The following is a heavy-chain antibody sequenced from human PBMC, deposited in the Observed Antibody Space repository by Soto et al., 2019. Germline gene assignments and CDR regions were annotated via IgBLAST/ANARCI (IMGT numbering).Heavy chain of an antibody. D-gene: IGHD5-12*01. Sequence: EAQLLESGGGSVQPGGSLRLSCAASGFTFSSHGMSWIRQAPGKGLEWISGLSRGGGSTYYVDSVKGRFTISRDNAKNTLEWIMKSLRVEDTALYYCARDGQYRTDGFDIWGQGTMVTVSS. CDR1: GFTFSSHG. J-gene: IGHJ3*02. CDR2: LSRGGGST. V-gene: IGHV3-23*01. CDR3: ARDGQYRTDGFDI.